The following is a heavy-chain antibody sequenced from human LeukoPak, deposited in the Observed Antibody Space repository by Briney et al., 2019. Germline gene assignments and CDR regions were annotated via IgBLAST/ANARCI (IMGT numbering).Heavy chain of an antibody. CDR1: GGSFSSHA. CDR2: TIPLFGTT. J-gene: IGHJ6*03. Sequence: SVKVSCKAPGGSFSSHAVGWVRQAPGQGLEWLGGTIPLFGTTRYAQKFQGRVTITTDESTRTAYMDLSSLTSEDTAVYYCARGSWDDVGYYYYYYMDVWGKGSTVTVSS. D-gene: IGHD1-1*01. CDR3: ARGSWDDVGYYYYYYMDV. V-gene: IGHV1-69*05.